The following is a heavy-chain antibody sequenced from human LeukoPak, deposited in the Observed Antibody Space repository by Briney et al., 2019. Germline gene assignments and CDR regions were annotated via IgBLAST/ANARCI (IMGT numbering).Heavy chain of an antibody. J-gene: IGHJ4*02. D-gene: IGHD1-26*01. V-gene: IGHV1-2*02. CDR3: ARGSIVGATFDYFDY. CDR1: GYTFTGYY. CDR2: INPNSGGT. Sequence: ASVKVSCKASGYTFTGYYMHWVRQAPGQGLEWMGWINPNSGGTNYAQKFQGRVTMTRDTSISTAYMDPCRLRSDDTAVYYCARGSIVGATFDYFDYWGQGTLVTVSS.